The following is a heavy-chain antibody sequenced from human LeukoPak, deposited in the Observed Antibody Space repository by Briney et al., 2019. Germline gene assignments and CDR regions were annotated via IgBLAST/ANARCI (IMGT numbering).Heavy chain of an antibody. Sequence: GGSLRLSCAASGFTFSIYEMNWVRQAPGKGLEWVSYISSSGSTIYYADSVKGRFSISRDNSKSTLYLQMGGLGADDMAMYYCTRVVGSGHFDYWGQGTLVTVSS. CDR1: GFTFSIYE. J-gene: IGHJ4*02. V-gene: IGHV3-48*03. CDR3: TRVVGSGHFDY. CDR2: ISSSGSTI. D-gene: IGHD1-26*01.